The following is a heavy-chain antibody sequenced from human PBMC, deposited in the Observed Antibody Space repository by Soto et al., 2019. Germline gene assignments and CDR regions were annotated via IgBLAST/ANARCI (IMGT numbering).Heavy chain of an antibody. CDR2: IYYSGST. D-gene: IGHD4-17*01. V-gene: IGHV4-59*08. Sequence: SETLSLTCTVSGGSISTYYWSWIRQPPGKGLEWIGYIYYSGSTNYNPSLKSRVTMSVDTSKSQFSLKLSSVTAADTAVYYCARRSFYGDYLDYWGQGTLVTVSS. CDR1: GGSISTYY. CDR3: ARRSFYGDYLDY. J-gene: IGHJ4*02.